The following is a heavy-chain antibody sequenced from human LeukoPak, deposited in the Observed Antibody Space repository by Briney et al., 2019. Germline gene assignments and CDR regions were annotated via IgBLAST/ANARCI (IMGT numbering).Heavy chain of an antibody. CDR2: ISYDGSNK. J-gene: IGHJ4*02. Sequence: GGSLRLSCAASGFTFSSYGMHWVRQAPGKGLEWVAVISYDGSNKYYADSVKGRFTISRDNSKNTLYLQMNSLRAEDTAVYYCATEDYWGQGTLVTVSS. CDR1: GFTFSSYG. CDR3: ATEDY. D-gene: IGHD1-14*01. V-gene: IGHV3-30*03.